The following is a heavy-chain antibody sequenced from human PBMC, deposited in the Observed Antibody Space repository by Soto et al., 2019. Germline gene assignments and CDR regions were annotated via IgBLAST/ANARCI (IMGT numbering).Heavy chain of an antibody. CDR3: ARLILGYFSGGSCYPGHAFDI. V-gene: IGHV5-51*03. CDR1: GYSFTSYW. J-gene: IGHJ3*02. Sequence: GRSLKISCKGSGYSFTSYWIGWVRQMPGKGLEWMGIIYPGDSDTRYSPSFQGQVTISADKSISTAYLQWSSLKASDTAMYYCARLILGYFSGGSCYPGHAFDIWGQGTRVTVSS. CDR2: IYPGDSDT. D-gene: IGHD2-15*01.